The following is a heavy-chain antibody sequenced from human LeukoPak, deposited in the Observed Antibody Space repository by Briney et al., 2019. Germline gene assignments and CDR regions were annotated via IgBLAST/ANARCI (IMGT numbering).Heavy chain of an antibody. J-gene: IGHJ4*02. D-gene: IGHD1-7*01. Sequence: GGSLRLSCAASGFTFSNYAMSWVRQAPGKGLEWVSGINTGASTDYADSVKGRFTISRDNSKNTLYLQMNSLRAEDTALYYCAKHGRTTSPKWGQGTLVTVSS. CDR3: AKHGRTTSPK. CDR2: INTGAST. V-gene: IGHV3-23*01. CDR1: GFTFSNYA.